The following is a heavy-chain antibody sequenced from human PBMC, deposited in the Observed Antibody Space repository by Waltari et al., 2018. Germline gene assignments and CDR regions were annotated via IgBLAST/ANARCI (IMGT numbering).Heavy chain of an antibody. Sequence: QVQRVQSGAEVKKPGSSVQVSCKASGYTFTSYAMHWVRQAPGQRLEWMGWINAGNGNTKYSQKFQGRVTITRDTSASTAYMELSSLRSEDTAVYYCARYGFWSGSSVYGMDVWGQGTTVTVSS. CDR1: GYTFTSYA. CDR2: INAGNGNT. D-gene: IGHD3-3*01. V-gene: IGHV1-3*01. J-gene: IGHJ6*02. CDR3: ARYGFWSGSSVYGMDV.